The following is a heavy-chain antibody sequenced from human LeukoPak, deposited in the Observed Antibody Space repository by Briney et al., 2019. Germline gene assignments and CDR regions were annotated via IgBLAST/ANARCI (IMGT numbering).Heavy chain of an antibody. V-gene: IGHV4-4*02. Sequence: SETLSLTCAVSGGSITDNWWSWVRQPPGKGLEWIGEVFHDGRTYYNPSLKSRVTMSMDKSENQFSLKLISVTAADTAMYYCARGSGYYDYWGQGTLVTVSS. CDR2: VFHDGRT. D-gene: IGHD3-22*01. CDR1: GGSITDNW. J-gene: IGHJ4*02. CDR3: ARGSGYYDY.